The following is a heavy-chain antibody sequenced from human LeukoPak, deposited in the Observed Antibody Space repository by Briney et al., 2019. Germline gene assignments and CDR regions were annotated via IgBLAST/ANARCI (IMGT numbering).Heavy chain of an antibody. J-gene: IGHJ4*02. CDR1: AGSITTGGSY. D-gene: IGHD3-22*01. V-gene: IGHV4-39*01. CDR3: ARVRDSVVITTRAYYFDF. Sequence: PSETLALTCTLSAGSITTGGSYWGWIRQPPGKGLEWIGNIHNSGNTFYNPSLRSRVTISVDSSKNQFSLNLTSVTAADTAVYYCARVRDSVVITTRAYYFDFWGQGLLVTVSS. CDR2: IHNSGNT.